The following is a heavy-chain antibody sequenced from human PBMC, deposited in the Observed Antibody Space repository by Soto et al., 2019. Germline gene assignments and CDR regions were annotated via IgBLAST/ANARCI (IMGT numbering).Heavy chain of an antibody. D-gene: IGHD6-13*01. CDR3: ARGQEYSSSSFWFDT. Sequence: PSETLSLTCAVYGGSLNDYYWSWIRQPPGKGLEWIGEINHDGISKYTPPLKSRVTISVDTSKNQCSLKLSSVTAADTAVYYCARGQEYSSSSFWFDTWGQGTLVTVSS. CDR1: GGSLNDYY. V-gene: IGHV4-34*01. CDR2: INHDGIS. J-gene: IGHJ5*02.